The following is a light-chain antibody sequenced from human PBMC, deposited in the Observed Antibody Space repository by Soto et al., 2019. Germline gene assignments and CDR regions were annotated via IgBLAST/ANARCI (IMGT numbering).Light chain of an antibody. Sequence: DIEMTQSPSTLSASVGDRVTITCRASQTINRCLAWYQQKPGSAPKLLIYKASVLESGVPSRFSGSGSGTEFTLTISRLKPEDVATYYCQHWSFGPGTKV. CDR3: QHWS. CDR2: KAS. V-gene: IGKV1-5*03. CDR1: QTINRC. J-gene: IGKJ1*01.